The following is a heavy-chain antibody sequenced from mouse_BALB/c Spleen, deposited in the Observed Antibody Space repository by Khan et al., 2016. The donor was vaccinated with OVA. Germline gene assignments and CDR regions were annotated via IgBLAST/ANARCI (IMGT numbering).Heavy chain of an antibody. J-gene: IGHJ2*02. CDR3: GRDYGGDFDY. CDR1: GYSITSDYA. V-gene: IGHV3-2*02. CDR2: ISYSGNT. D-gene: IGHD1-1*02. Sequence: EVQLQESGPGLVKPSQSLSLTCTVTGYSITSDYAWNWIRQFPGNKLEWMGFISYSGNTKYNPSLKSRFSITRDTSKNQFFLQLNSVTTEDTATLYGGRDYGGDFDYWGQGTSLTVSS.